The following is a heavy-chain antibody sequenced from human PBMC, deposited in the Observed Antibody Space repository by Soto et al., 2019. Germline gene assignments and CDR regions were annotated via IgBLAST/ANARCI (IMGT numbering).Heavy chain of an antibody. CDR2: IYPGDSDT. J-gene: IGHJ6*02. D-gene: IGHD2-15*01. CDR3: ARLNCSGGSCYYYYYGMDV. V-gene: IGHV5-51*01. CDR1: GYSFTSYW. Sequence: GESLKISCKGSGYSFTSYWIGWVRQMPGKGLEWMGIIYPGDSDTRYSPSFQGQVTISANKSISTAYLQWSSLKASDTAMYYCARLNCSGGSCYYYYYGMDVRGQGTTVTVSS.